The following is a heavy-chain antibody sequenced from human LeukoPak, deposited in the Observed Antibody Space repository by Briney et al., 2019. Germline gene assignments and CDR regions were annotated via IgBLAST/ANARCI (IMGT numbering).Heavy chain of an antibody. V-gene: IGHV1-2*02. CDR2: INPNSGGT. D-gene: IGHD3-22*01. J-gene: IGHJ4*02. CDR1: GYTFTGYY. CDR3: ARDDSSGYSPFDY. Sequence: ASVKVSCKASGYTFTGYYMHWVRQASGQGLEWMGWINPNSGGTNYAQKFQGRVTMTRDTSISTAYMELSRLRSDDTAVYYCARDDSSGYSPFDYWGQGTLVTVSS.